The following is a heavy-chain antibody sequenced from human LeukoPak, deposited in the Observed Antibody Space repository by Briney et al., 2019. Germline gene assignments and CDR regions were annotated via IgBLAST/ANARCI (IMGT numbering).Heavy chain of an antibody. Sequence: GGSLRLSCAASGFTFNSYAMSWVRQAPGKGLEWVSSISSSSSYIYYADSVKGRFTISRDNAKNSLYLQMNSLRAEDTAVYYCARAGYSSGWYYFDYWGQGTLVTVSS. CDR1: GFTFNSYA. V-gene: IGHV3-21*01. J-gene: IGHJ4*02. CDR2: ISSSSSYI. CDR3: ARAGYSSGWYYFDY. D-gene: IGHD6-19*01.